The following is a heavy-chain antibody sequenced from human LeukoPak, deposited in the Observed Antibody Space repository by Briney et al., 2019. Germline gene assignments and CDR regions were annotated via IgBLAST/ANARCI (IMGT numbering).Heavy chain of an antibody. Sequence: SETLSLTCTVSDGSLSSYYWSWIRQPAGKGLEWIGRIYTSGSTSYNPPLKSRVTMSVDTSKKQFSLKLSSVTAADTAVYYCARDTISGHFDYWGQGTLVTVSS. D-gene: IGHD6-25*01. V-gene: IGHV4-4*07. CDR1: DGSLSSYY. CDR3: ARDTISGHFDY. CDR2: IYTSGST. J-gene: IGHJ4*02.